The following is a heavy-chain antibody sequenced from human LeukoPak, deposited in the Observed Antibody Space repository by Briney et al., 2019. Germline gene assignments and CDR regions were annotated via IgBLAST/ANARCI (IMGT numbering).Heavy chain of an antibody. J-gene: IGHJ4*02. CDR3: ARVWQWLVVDFDY. CDR2: IYYSGST. D-gene: IGHD6-19*01. CDR1: GGSISSSSYY. V-gene: IGHV4-39*01. Sequence: SETLSLTCTVSGGSISSSSYYWGWIRQPPGKGLEWIGSIYYSGSTYYNPSLKSRVTISVDTSKNQFSLKLSSVTAADTAVYYCARVWQWLVVDFDYWGQGTLVTVSS.